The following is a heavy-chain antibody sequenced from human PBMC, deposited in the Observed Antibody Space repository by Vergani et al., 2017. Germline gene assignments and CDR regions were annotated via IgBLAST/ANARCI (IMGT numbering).Heavy chain of an antibody. J-gene: IGHJ4*02. V-gene: IGHV3-48*01. CDR3: ARGDYGDYVTFRDY. CDR2: ISSSSSPI. D-gene: IGHD4-17*01. CDR1: GFTFSSYS. Sequence: EVQLVESGGGLVQPGGPLRLSCAASGFTFSSYSMNWARQAPGKGLEWVSYISSSSSPIYYADSVKCRFTISRDNAKNSLYLQMNSLSAEDTAVYYCARGDYGDYVTFRDYWGQGTLVTVSS.